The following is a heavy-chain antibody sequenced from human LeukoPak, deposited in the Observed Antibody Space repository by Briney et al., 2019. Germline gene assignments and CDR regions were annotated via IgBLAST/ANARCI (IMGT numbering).Heavy chain of an antibody. CDR1: GFTFSSYA. CDR2: ISGSGGST. J-gene: IGHJ4*02. CDR3: AKEYGSGSYLAYFDY. Sequence: SGGSLRLSCAASGFTFSSYAMSWVRQAPGKGLEWVSAISGSGGSTYYADSVKGRFTISRDNSKNTLYLQMNSLRAEDTAVYYCAKEYGSGSYLAYFDYWGQGTLVTVSS. V-gene: IGHV3-23*01. D-gene: IGHD3-10*01.